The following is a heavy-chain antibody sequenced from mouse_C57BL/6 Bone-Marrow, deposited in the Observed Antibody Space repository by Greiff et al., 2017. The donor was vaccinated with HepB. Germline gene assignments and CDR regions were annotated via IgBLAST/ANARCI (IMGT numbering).Heavy chain of an antibody. Sequence: VQLKQSGPELVKPGASVKISCKASGYSFTDYNMNWVKQSNGKSLEWIGVINPNYGTTSYNQKFKGKATLTVDQSSSTAYMQLNSLTSEDSAVYYCARSIYYGSSPRSGYWGQGTLVTVSA. D-gene: IGHD1-1*01. CDR2: INPNYGTT. V-gene: IGHV1-39*01. CDR1: GYSFTDYN. J-gene: IGHJ3*01. CDR3: ARSIYYGSSPRSGY.